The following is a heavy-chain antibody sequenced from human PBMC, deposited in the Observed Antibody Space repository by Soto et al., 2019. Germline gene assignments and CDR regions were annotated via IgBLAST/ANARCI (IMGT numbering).Heavy chain of an antibody. CDR2: ISAYNGNT. J-gene: IGHJ4*02. CDR1: GYTFTSYA. CDR3: AREWFGEVVDYFDF. Sequence: QVQLVQSGAEVKKPGASVKVSCKASGYTFTSYAISWVRQAPGQGLEWMGWISAYNGNTNYAQKLQGRVTMTTVTPTRTAYMGLRSLRSDDTAVYYCAREWFGEVVDYFDFWGQGTLVTVSS. V-gene: IGHV1-18*01. D-gene: IGHD3-10*01.